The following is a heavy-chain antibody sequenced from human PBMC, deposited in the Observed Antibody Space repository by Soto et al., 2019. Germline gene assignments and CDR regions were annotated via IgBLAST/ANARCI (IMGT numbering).Heavy chain of an antibody. CDR2: ISYDGSNK. CDR1: GFTFSSYA. Sequence: QVQLVESGGGVVQPGRSLRLSCAASGFTFSSYAMHWVRQAPGKGLEWVAVISYDGSNKYYADSVKGRFTISRDNSKNTLYLQMNSLRAEDTAVYYCAREEDIVVVPAGIGFDYWGQGTLVTVSS. J-gene: IGHJ4*02. CDR3: AREEDIVVVPAGIGFDY. V-gene: IGHV3-30-3*01. D-gene: IGHD2-2*01.